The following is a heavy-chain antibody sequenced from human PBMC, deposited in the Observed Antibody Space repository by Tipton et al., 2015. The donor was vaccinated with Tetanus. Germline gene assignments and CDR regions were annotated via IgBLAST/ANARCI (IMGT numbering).Heavy chain of an antibody. V-gene: IGHV3-53*01. D-gene: IGHD6-19*01. Sequence: LSLTCVASGFIVSSHYMSWVRQAPGKGLEWVSVMYSGGDIYYVDSVKGRFSISRDNAKNTLYLQMNSLRVEDTAVYYCVRDGGSSGWLAYWGQGTLVTVSS. CDR3: VRDGGSSGWLAY. J-gene: IGHJ4*02. CDR2: MYSGGDI. CDR1: GFIVSSHY.